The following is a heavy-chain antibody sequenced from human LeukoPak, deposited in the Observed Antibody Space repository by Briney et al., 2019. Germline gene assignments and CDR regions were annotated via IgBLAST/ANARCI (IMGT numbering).Heavy chain of an antibody. CDR3: ARGVVRGVRGTDYYYYGMDV. J-gene: IGHJ6*02. CDR1: GGSISSYY. Sequence: SETLSLTCTVSGGSISSYYGSWIRQPPGKGLEWIGYIYYSGSTNYNPSLKSRVTISVDTSKNQFSLKLSSVTAADTAVYYCARGVVRGVRGTDYYYYGMDVWGQGTTVTVSS. CDR2: IYYSGST. D-gene: IGHD3-10*01. V-gene: IGHV4-59*01.